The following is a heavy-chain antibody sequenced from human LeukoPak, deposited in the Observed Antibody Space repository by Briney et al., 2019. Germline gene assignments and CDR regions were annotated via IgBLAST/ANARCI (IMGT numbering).Heavy chain of an antibody. D-gene: IGHD2-15*01. CDR2: INHSGST. CDR1: GGSFSGYY. CDR3: AREGVVGAYGHFDY. V-gene: IGHV4-34*01. Sequence: SETLSLTCAVYGGSFSGYYWSWIRPPPGKGLEWIGEINHSGSTNYNPSLKSRVTISVDTSKNQFSLKLSSVTAADTAVYYCAREGVVGAYGHFDYWGQGTLVTVSS. J-gene: IGHJ4*02.